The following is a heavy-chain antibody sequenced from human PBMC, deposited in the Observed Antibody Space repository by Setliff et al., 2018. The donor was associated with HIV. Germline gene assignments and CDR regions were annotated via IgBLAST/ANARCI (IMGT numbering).Heavy chain of an antibody. V-gene: IGHV1-18*04. D-gene: IGHD3-10*01. J-gene: IGHJ6*02. Sequence: ASVKVSCKASGYTFTTYGVNWVRQAPGQGLEWMEWINSYNGNTRFAQKFQGRVTMTTDTSTTTAFMELRSLKADDTGIYYCSRSGVPPYYYYGMDVWGQGTTVTV. CDR1: GYTFTTYG. CDR2: INSYNGNT. CDR3: SRSGVPPYYYYGMDV.